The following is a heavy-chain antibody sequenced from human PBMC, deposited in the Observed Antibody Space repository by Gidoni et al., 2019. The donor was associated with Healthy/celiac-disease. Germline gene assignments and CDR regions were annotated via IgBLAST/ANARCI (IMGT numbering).Heavy chain of an antibody. V-gene: IGHV1-69*01. CDR3: ARSLGGRGYYYYMDV. D-gene: IGHD3-16*01. J-gene: IGHJ6*03. Sequence: QVQLVQSGAEVKMPGSSVKVSCKASGVTFSIYANSWVRQAPGQGLEWMGGIITIVGTANYAQKFQGRVTITADESTSTAYMELRSLRSEDTAVYYCARSLGGRGYYYYMDVWGKGTTVTVSS. CDR1: GVTFSIYA. CDR2: IITIVGTA.